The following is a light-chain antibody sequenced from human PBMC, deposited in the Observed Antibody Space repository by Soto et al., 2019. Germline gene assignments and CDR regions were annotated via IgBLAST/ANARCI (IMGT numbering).Light chain of an antibody. CDR3: QQFSSYPLT. CDR2: DAS. V-gene: IGKV3-20*01. J-gene: IGKJ4*01. CDR1: QTVRNND. Sequence: EIVMTQSPDTLSVSPGERATLSCRASQTVRNNDLAWYQQKPGQAPRLLIYDASSRATGIPDRFSGGGSGTDFTLTISRLEPEDFAVYYCQQFSSYPLTFGGGTKVDIK.